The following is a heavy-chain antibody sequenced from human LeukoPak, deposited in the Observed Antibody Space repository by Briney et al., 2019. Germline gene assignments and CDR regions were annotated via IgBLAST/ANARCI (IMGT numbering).Heavy chain of an antibody. CDR3: ARSDGGVLYCGEDCYLDL. J-gene: IGHJ4*02. D-gene: IGHD2-21*02. CDR1: GLGVSSNY. V-gene: IGHV3-66*01. CDR2: IYRGEKT. Sequence: GGSLRLSCEASGLGVSSNYINWVRQAPGKGLEWVSVIYRGEKTYYADSVKGRFNISRDSSKNTVFLQMNSLRAEDTAIYYCARSDGGVLYCGEDCYLDLWGQGTLVTVSS.